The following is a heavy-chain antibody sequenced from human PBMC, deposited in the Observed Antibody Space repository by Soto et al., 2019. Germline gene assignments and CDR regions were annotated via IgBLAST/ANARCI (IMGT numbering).Heavy chain of an antibody. J-gene: IGHJ4*02. V-gene: IGHV3-30-3*01. CDR2: ISYDGSNK. CDR1: GFTFSSYA. CDR3: GRCSSTSCHLGSDY. Sequence: QVQLVESGGGVVQPGTSLSLSCVASGFTFSSYAMNWVRQAPGKGLEWVALISYDGSNKYYADSVKGRFTISRDSSKNTLYMQMNSLRDADTAFYYCGRCSSTSCHLGSDYWGQGTLVTVSS. D-gene: IGHD2-2*01.